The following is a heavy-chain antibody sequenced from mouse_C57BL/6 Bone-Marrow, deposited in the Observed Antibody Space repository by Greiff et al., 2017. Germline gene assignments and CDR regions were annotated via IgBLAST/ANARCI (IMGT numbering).Heavy chain of an antibody. J-gene: IGHJ1*03. D-gene: IGHD2-4*01. CDR3: ASDDYGIWYLDV. Sequence: EVQVVESGGGLVKPGGSLKLSCAASGFTFSSYALSWVRQTPEKRLEWVATISDGGSYTYYPDNVKGRFTISRDNAKNNLYLQMSHLKSEDTAMYNGASDDYGIWYLDVWGTGTTVTVSS. CDR1: GFTFSSYA. CDR2: ISDGGSYT. V-gene: IGHV5-4*01.